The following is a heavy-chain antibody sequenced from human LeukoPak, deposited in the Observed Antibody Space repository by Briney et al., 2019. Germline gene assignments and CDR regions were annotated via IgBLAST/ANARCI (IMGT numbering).Heavy chain of an antibody. Sequence: GGSLRLSCAASGFTFSSYSMNWVRQAPGKGLEWVSSISRDSNYIYYADSVKGRFTISRDNAKNSLYLQMKSLKAEDTAVYYCARESPENDYWGQGTLVTVSS. CDR1: GFTFSSYS. CDR2: ISRDSNYI. D-gene: IGHD5-24*01. CDR3: ARESPENDY. V-gene: IGHV3-21*06. J-gene: IGHJ4*02.